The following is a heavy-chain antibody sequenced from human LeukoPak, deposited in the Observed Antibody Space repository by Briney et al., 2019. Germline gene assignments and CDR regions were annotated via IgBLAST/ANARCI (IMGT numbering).Heavy chain of an antibody. J-gene: IGHJ6*02. CDR1: GGSISSYY. D-gene: IGHD2/OR15-2a*01. CDR2: IYYSGST. CDR3: ARFSPYYYYGMDV. Sequence: PSETLSLTCTVSGGSISSYYWSWIRQPPGKGLEWIGYIYYSGSTNYNPSLKSQVTISVDTSKNQFSLKLSSVTAADTAVYYCARFSPYYYYGMDVWGQGTTVTVSS. V-gene: IGHV4-59*01.